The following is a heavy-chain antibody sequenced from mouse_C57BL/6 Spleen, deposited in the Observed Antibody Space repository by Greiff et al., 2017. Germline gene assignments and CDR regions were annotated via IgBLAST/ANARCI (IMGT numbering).Heavy chain of an antibody. CDR2: IYPGSGST. CDR3: AREGDY. J-gene: IGHJ2*01. Sequence: QVQLQQPGAELVKPGASVKMSCKASGYTFTSYWITWVKQRPGQGLEWIGDIYPGSGSTNYNEKFKDKATLTVDKSSSTAYMQLSSLTSEDSAVYYCAREGDYWGQGTTLTVSS. V-gene: IGHV1-55*01. CDR1: GYTFTSYW.